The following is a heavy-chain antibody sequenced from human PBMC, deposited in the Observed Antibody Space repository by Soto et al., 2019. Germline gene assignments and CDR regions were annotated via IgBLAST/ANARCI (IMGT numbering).Heavy chain of an antibody. D-gene: IGHD2-15*01. J-gene: IGHJ4*02. CDR1: GFTFSSYS. V-gene: IGHV3-21*01. CDR3: ARDIGYCSGGSCYSGL. CDR2: ISSSRSYI. Sequence: PGGSLRLSCAASGFTFSSYSMNWVRQAPGKGLEWVSSISSSRSYIYYADSVKGRFTISRDNAKNSLYLQMNSLRAEDTAVYYCARDIGYCSGGSCYSGLWGQGTLVTVSS.